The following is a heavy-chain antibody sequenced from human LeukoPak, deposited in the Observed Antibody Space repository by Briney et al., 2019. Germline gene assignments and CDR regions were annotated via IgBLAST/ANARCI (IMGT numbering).Heavy chain of an antibody. CDR3: ASGVYFDS. CDR2: SNTFNGDT. CDR1: GYIFNNYG. Sequence: ASVKVSCKASGYIFNNYGCSWVRQAPGKGLDWMGWSNTFNGDTNYAQKLQGRVNMHTDTSTRTAYMELRSLRSDDTAVYYCASGVYFDSWGQGTLVSVSS. J-gene: IGHJ4*02. D-gene: IGHD2-8*01. V-gene: IGHV1-18*01.